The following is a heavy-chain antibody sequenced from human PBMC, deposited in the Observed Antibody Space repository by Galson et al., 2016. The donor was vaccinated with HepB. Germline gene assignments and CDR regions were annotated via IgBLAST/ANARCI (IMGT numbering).Heavy chain of an antibody. CDR1: GFTFRSYD. J-gene: IGHJ6*02. Sequence: SLRLSCAVSGFTFRSYDMHWVRQVTGKGLEWVAAIGSAGDTYYRGSVKGRFAISRDNSKNTLYLQMNSLRAEDTAVYYCAKLEGGLTYYGMDVWGHGTTVTVSS. CDR2: IGSAGDT. D-gene: IGHD2-15*01. V-gene: IGHV3-13*04. CDR3: AKLEGGLTYYGMDV.